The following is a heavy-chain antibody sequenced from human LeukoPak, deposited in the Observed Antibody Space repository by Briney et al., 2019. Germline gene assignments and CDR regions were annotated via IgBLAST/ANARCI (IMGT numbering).Heavy chain of an antibody. Sequence: GRSLRLSCAASGFTFSNAWMSWVRQAPGKGLELVGRMKSKTDGGTTDYAAPVKGSFTISREDTKNTLYLQMNSLKTEDTAVYYCTSKPMDYYGSGSLDYWGQGTLVTVSS. D-gene: IGHD3-10*01. CDR1: GFTFSNAW. CDR3: TSKPMDYYGSGSLDY. CDR2: MKSKTDGGTT. V-gene: IGHV3-15*01. J-gene: IGHJ4*02.